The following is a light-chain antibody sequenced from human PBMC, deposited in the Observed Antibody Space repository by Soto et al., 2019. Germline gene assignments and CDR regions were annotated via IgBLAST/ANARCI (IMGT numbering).Light chain of an antibody. J-gene: IGKJ2*01. Sequence: EIVLTQSPGTLSLSPGERATLSCRASQSVYNNYLAWYQQKPGQTPRLLVNGASNRATGIPDRFSGGGSGTDFTLTISSLVPEDYAVYYCQQYGLPPHSFGQGTMVEIK. CDR2: GAS. CDR1: QSVYNNY. CDR3: QQYGLPPHS. V-gene: IGKV3-20*01.